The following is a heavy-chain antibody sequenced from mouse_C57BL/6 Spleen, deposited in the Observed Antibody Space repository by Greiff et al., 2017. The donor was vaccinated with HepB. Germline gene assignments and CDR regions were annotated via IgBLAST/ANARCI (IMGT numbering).Heavy chain of an antibody. V-gene: IGHV5-17*01. CDR2: ISSGSSTI. J-gene: IGHJ2*01. CDR1: GFTFRAYG. CDR3: ARPDDYYFDY. Sequence: EVKLVESGGGLVQPGGSLKLSCAASGFTFRAYGMHWVRQAPEKGLEWVAYISSGSSTIYYADTVKGRFTISRDNAKNTLFLQMTSLRSEDTAMYYYARPDDYYFDYWGQGTTLTDSA. D-gene: IGHD2-4*01.